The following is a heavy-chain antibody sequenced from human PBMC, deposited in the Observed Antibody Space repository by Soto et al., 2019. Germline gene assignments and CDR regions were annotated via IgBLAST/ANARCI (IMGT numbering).Heavy chain of an antibody. D-gene: IGHD3-22*01. CDR2: IIPIFGTA. Sequence: SVKVSCKASGGTFSSYAISWVRQAPGQGLEWMGGIIPIFGTANCAQKFQGRVTITADESTSTAYMELSSLRSEDTAVYYCARDNGYDSSGYNKYWGQGTLVTVSS. J-gene: IGHJ4*02. V-gene: IGHV1-69*13. CDR1: GGTFSSYA. CDR3: ARDNGYDSSGYNKY.